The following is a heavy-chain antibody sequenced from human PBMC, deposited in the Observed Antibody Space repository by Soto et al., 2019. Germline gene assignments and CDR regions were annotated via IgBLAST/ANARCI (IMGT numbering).Heavy chain of an antibody. CDR2: ISTSGTTM. Sequence: PGGSLRLSCTVSGFTFSDYYMSWIRQAPGKGLEWVSYISTSGTTMYYADSVKGRFTISRDNAKNSVFLQMNSLRAEDTAVYYCARTYSTSSSGPYWCQGTLVTVSS. CDR3: ARTYSTSSSGPY. D-gene: IGHD6-6*01. CDR1: GFTFSDYY. J-gene: IGHJ4*02. V-gene: IGHV3-11*01.